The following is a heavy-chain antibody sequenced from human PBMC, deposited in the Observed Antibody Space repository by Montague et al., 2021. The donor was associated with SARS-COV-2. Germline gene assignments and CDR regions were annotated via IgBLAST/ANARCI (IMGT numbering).Heavy chain of an antibody. Sequence: SETLSLTCTVSGGSISSYYWSWIRQPPGKGLEWIGYIYYSGSTNYNPSLKSRVTISVDTSKNQFSLQLSSVTAAATAVYSCARVVGDYDFWSGQYYYYYYLDVWGKGTPVTVSS. CDR1: GGSISSYY. D-gene: IGHD3-3*01. CDR3: ARVVGDYDFWSGQYYYYYYLDV. CDR2: IYYSGST. J-gene: IGHJ6*03. V-gene: IGHV4-59*01.